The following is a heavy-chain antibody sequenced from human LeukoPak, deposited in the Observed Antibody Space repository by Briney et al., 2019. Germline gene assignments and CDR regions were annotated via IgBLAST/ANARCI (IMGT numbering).Heavy chain of an antibody. CDR1: GYSFTSYW. CDR3: ARHARYCGTTSCYSKY. Sequence: GESLKISCKGSGYSFTSYWISWVRQMPGKGLEWMGRIDPSDSYANYSPSFQGHVTISADKSISTAYLQWNSLEASDTAMYYCARHARYCGTTSCYSKYWGQGTLVTVSS. CDR2: IDPSDSYA. D-gene: IGHD2-2*01. J-gene: IGHJ4*02. V-gene: IGHV5-10-1*01.